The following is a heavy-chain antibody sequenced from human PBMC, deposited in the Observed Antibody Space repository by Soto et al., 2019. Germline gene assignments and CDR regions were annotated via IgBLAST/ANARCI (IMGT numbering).Heavy chain of an antibody. CDR1: GDSITSNSYF. Sequence: PSETLSHTCTVSGDSITSNSYFWAWIRQPPGKGLEWIGSIYYAGTTTYNPSLKSRITISLDTSQNEVSLKLSSVTAADTAVYYCARLGAYYQALDSWGRGTLVTVSS. CDR2: IYYAGTT. J-gene: IGHJ4*02. D-gene: IGHD3-22*01. V-gene: IGHV4-39*07. CDR3: ARLGAYYQALDS.